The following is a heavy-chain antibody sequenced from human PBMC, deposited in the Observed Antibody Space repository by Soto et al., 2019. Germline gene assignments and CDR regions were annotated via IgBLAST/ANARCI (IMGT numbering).Heavy chain of an antibody. Sequence: QVHLVQSGAELKKPGSSVRVSCKASGDTFNFYTINWVRQAPGLGLEWMGRTNPILSMSNSALKFQGRLSISADKSTSTADMDLRSLRSDDTAAYYCATSYGSGSQAFDYWGQGALVTVSS. D-gene: IGHD3-10*01. CDR2: TNPILSMS. CDR1: GDTFNFYT. J-gene: IGHJ4*02. V-gene: IGHV1-69*02. CDR3: ATSYGSGSQAFDY.